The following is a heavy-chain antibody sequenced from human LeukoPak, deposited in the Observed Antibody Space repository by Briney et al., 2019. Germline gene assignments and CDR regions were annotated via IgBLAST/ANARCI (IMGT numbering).Heavy chain of an antibody. D-gene: IGHD3-22*01. CDR3: ARDSFPTTENYYDSSGYYFNFDY. V-gene: IGHV4-59*01. CDR2: IYYSGST. CDR1: GGSISSYY. Sequence: SETLSLTCTVSGGSISSYYWSWIRQPPGKGLEWIGYIYYSGSTNYNPSLKSRVTISVDTSKNQFSLKLSSVTAADTAVYYCARDSFPTTENYYDSSGYYFNFDYWGQGTLVTVSS. J-gene: IGHJ4*02.